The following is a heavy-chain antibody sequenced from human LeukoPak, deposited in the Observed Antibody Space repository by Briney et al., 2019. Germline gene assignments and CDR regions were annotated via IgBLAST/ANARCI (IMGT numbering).Heavy chain of an antibody. CDR2: IKQDGSDK. V-gene: IGHV3-7*01. CDR1: GFTISNYW. CDR3: ARTPWDFWSNSMDV. J-gene: IGHJ6*04. Sequence: GGSLRLSCAASGFTISNYWMSWVRQAPGKGLEWVAIIKQDGSDKYYVGSVKGRFTISRDNAKNSLYLQMNSLRAEDTAVYYCARTPWDFWSNSMDVWGKGTTVTVSS. D-gene: IGHD3-3*01.